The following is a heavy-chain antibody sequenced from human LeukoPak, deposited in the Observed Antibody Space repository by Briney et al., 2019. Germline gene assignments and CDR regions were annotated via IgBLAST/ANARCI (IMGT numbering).Heavy chain of an antibody. V-gene: IGHV1-46*01. CDR2: INPSGGST. CDR3: ARGGIHNCSGGSCSYYYYYYMDV. Sequence: ASVKVSCKASGYTFTSYYMHWVRQAPGQGLEWMGIINPSGGSTSYAQKFQGRVTMTRDMSTSTVYMELSSLRSEDTAVYYCARGGIHNCSGGSCSYYYYYYMDVWGKGTTVTVSS. J-gene: IGHJ6*03. D-gene: IGHD2-15*01. CDR1: GYTFTSYY.